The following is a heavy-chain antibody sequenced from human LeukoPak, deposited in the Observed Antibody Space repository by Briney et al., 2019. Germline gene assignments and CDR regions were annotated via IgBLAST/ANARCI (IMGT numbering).Heavy chain of an antibody. Sequence: GASVKVSCKASGYTFTSYGISWVRQAPGQGLEWMGWISAYNGNTNYAQKLQGRVTMTTDTSTSTAYMELRSLRSDDTAVYYCARGLYYDFWSGYPSDAFDIWGQGTMVTVSS. V-gene: IGHV1-18*01. J-gene: IGHJ3*02. CDR3: ARGLYYDFWSGYPSDAFDI. CDR1: GYTFTSYG. CDR2: ISAYNGNT. D-gene: IGHD3-3*01.